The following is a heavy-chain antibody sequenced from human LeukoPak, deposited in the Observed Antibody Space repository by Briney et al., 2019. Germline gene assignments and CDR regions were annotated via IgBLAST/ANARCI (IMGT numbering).Heavy chain of an antibody. D-gene: IGHD4-11*01. CDR2: IYYSGST. J-gene: IGHJ4*02. Sequence: PSETLSLTCTVSGGSISSYYWSWIRQPPGKGLEWIGYIYYSGSTNYNPSLKSRVTISVDTSKNQFSLKLSSVTAADTAVYYCAREQINYVLDYWGQGTLVTVSS. CDR1: GGSISSYY. CDR3: AREQINYVLDY. V-gene: IGHV4-59*01.